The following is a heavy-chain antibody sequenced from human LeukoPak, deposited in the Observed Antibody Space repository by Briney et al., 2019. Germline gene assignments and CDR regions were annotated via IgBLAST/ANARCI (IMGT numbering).Heavy chain of an antibody. Sequence: GGSLRLSCAASGFTVSSNYMSWVRQAPGKGLEWVSFIYSGGSTYYADSVKGRFTISRDNSKNALYIQMNSLRAEDTAVYYCARDQGSVYYDSSGYPYYYYYMDVWGKGTTVTVSS. V-gene: IGHV3-53*01. J-gene: IGHJ6*03. CDR3: ARDQGSVYYDSSGYPYYYYYMDV. CDR1: GFTVSSNY. D-gene: IGHD3-22*01. CDR2: IYSGGST.